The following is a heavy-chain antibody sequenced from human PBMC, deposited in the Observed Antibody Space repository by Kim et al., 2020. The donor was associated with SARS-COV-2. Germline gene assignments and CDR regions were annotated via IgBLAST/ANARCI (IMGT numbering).Heavy chain of an antibody. D-gene: IGHD3-3*01. CDR3: ARVLRVVTSCFDP. Sequence: YADSVKGRFTISRDNSKNSLYLQMNSLRAEDTAVYYCARVLRVVTSCFDPWGQGTLVTVSS. V-gene: IGHV3-23*01. J-gene: IGHJ5*02.